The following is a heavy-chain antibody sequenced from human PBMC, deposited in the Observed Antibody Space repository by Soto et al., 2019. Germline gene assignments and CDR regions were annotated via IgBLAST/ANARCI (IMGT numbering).Heavy chain of an antibody. V-gene: IGHV1-69*13. J-gene: IGHJ4*02. Sequence: SVKVSCQVSGGTFSSCAICWVRQAPGQGLEWMGGIIPIFGTANYAQKFQGRVTITADESTSTAYMELSSLRSEDTAVYYCARTNRGAAEDYWGQGTLVTVSS. CDR2: IIPIFGTA. CDR1: GGTFSSCA. CDR3: ARTNRGAAEDY. D-gene: IGHD3-10*01.